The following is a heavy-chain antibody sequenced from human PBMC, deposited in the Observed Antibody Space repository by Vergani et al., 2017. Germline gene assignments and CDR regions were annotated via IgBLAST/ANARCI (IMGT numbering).Heavy chain of an antibody. Sequence: QVQLVESGGGVVQPGRSLRLSCAASGFTFSSYGMHWVRQAPGKGLEWVAVISYDGSNKYYADSVKGRFTISRDNSKNTLYLQMNSLRAEDTAVYYCARGPSGWYSYWYFDLWGRGTLVTVSS. CDR1: GFTFSSYG. D-gene: IGHD6-19*01. J-gene: IGHJ2*01. CDR2: ISYDGSNK. V-gene: IGHV3-30*03. CDR3: ARGPSGWYSYWYFDL.